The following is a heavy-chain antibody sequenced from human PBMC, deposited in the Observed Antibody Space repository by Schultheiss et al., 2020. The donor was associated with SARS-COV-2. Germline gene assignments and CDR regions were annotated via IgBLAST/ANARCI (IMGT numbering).Heavy chain of an antibody. J-gene: IGHJ6*02. D-gene: IGHD6-13*01. CDR2: IYYSGST. V-gene: IGHV4-30-4*01. CDR3: ARHGFRSSSWYGRYGMDV. Sequence: SETLSLTCTVSGGSISSGDYYWSWIRQHPGKGLEWIGYIYYSGSTNYNPSLKSRVTISVDTSKNQFSLKLSSVTAADTAVYYCARHGFRSSSWYGRYGMDVWGQGTTVTVSS. CDR1: GGSISSGDYY.